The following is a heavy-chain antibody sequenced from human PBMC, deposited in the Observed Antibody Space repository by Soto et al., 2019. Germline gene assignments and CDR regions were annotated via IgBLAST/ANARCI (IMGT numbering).Heavy chain of an antibody. Sequence: QVQLVQSGAEVKKPGASVKVSCKASGYTFTSYGISWVRQAPGQGLEWMGWISAYNGNTNYAQKLQGRVTMNTDKPTSTAYMELRSLRSDDTAVYYCARDLGDYVWGSYRLDYWGQGTLVTVS. CDR2: ISAYNGNT. CDR3: ARDLGDYVWGSYRLDY. D-gene: IGHD3-16*02. CDR1: GYTFTSYG. V-gene: IGHV1-18*01. J-gene: IGHJ4*02.